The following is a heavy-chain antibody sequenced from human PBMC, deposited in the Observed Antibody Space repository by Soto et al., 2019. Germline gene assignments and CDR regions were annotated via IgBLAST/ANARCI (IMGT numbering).Heavy chain of an antibody. CDR2: ISGSGGST. V-gene: IGHV3-23*01. CDR3: AKGSPIAAAEEYGMDV. J-gene: IGHJ6*02. D-gene: IGHD6-13*01. CDR1: GFTFSSYA. Sequence: GGSLRLSCAASGFTFSSYAMSWVRQAPGKGLEWVSAISGSGGSTYYADSVKGRFTISRDNSKNTLYLQMNSLRAEDTAVYYCAKGSPIAAAEEYGMDVWGQGTKVTVYS.